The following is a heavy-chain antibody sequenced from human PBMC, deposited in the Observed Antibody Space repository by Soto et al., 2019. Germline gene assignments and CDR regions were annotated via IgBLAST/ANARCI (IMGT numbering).Heavy chain of an antibody. V-gene: IGHV3-30*18. CDR1: GFSFSSYG. J-gene: IGHJ4*02. CDR2: ISDDVTNK. D-gene: IGHD6-19*01. Sequence: QVQLVESGGGVVQPGRSLRLSCAASGFSFSSYGMHWVRQAPGKGLEWVAVISDDVTNKYYADSVKGRFTISRDNSKNTLYLQMNSLRAEDTAVYYCAKDLRIAVAGTDYFDSWGQGTLVTVSS. CDR3: AKDLRIAVAGTDYFDS.